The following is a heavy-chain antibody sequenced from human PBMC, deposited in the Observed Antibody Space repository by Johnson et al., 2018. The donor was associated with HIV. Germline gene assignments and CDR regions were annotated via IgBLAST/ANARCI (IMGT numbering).Heavy chain of an antibody. J-gene: IGHJ3*01. CDR3: ARGGLIAAAAIDDAFDV. CDR1: GFTFSDYY. D-gene: IGHD6-13*01. CDR2: ISSSGNTM. Sequence: QVQVVESGGGLVKPGGSLRLSCVVSGFTFSDYYMSWIRQAPGKGLEWVSYISSSGNTMYYADSVKGRFTISRDNAKNSLYLQMNSLRAEDTAVYYCARGGLIAAAAIDDAFDVWGQGTLVTVSS. V-gene: IGHV3-11*04.